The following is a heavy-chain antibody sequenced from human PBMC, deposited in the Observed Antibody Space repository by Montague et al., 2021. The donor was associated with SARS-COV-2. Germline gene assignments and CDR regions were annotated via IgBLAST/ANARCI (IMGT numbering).Heavy chain of an antibody. V-gene: IGHV4-39*01. Sequence: SETLSLTCTVSGGSISSSSYYWSWIRQPPGKGLEWIGRIYYSGSTYYNPSLKSRVTISVDTSKNQFSLKLSSVTAADTAVYYCARHPHQQISIFGVVCEGNWFDPWGQGTLVTVSS. J-gene: IGHJ5*02. CDR1: GGSISSSSYY. CDR3: ARHPHQQISIFGVVCEGNWFDP. D-gene: IGHD3-3*01. CDR2: IYYSGST.